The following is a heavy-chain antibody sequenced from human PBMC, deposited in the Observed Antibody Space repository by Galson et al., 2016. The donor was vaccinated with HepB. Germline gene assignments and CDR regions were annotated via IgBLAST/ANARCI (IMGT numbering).Heavy chain of an antibody. CDR1: GFALGAFA. D-gene: IGHD5-24*01. J-gene: IGHJ4*02. CDR3: VKDRGRTIRDFDV. V-gene: IGHV3-64D*06. Sequence: SLRLSCAVSGFALGAFAMHWVRQTPGRGLEYVSSISADGTNTYYADSVKGRFTISRDFSKNTMYLQMGSLGTEDTAVYYCVKDRGRTIRDFDVWGQGTLVTVSS. CDR2: ISADGTNT.